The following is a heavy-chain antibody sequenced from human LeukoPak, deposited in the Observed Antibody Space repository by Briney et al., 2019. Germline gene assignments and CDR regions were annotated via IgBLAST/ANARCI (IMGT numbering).Heavy chain of an antibody. Sequence: SETLSLTCTVSGGSVSSGSYYWSWIRQPPGKGLEWIGYIYYSGSTNYNPSLKSRVTISVDTSKNQCSLKLSSVTAADTAVYYCARDPHGSGILHYWGQGTLVTVSS. CDR3: ARDPHGSGILHY. CDR2: IYYSGST. CDR1: GGSVSSGSYY. D-gene: IGHD3-10*01. V-gene: IGHV4-61*01. J-gene: IGHJ4*02.